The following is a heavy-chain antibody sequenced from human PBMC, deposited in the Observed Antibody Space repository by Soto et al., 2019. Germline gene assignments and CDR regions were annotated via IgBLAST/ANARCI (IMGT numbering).Heavy chain of an antibody. CDR2: IYYSGST. CDR1: GGSISSSSYY. CDR3: VATMVRAVDRPDLIFDY. D-gene: IGHD3-10*01. V-gene: IGHV4-39*01. Sequence: QLQLQESGPGLVKPSETLSLTCTVSGGSISSSSYYWGWIRQPPGKGLEWIGSIYYSGSTYYNPSLKSRVTISVDTSKNQFSLKLSSVTAADTAVYYCVATMVRAVDRPDLIFDYWGQGTLVTVSS. J-gene: IGHJ4*02.